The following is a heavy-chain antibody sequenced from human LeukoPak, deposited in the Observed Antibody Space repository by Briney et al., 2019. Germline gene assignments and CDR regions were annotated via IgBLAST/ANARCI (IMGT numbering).Heavy chain of an antibody. V-gene: IGHV3-23*01. CDR3: AKEAKDYYDSSGYYPTSFDY. CDR1: GFTFSSYA. CDR2: ISGSGGST. Sequence: GGSLRLSCAASGFTFSSYAMSWVRQAPGKGLEWVSAISGSGGSTYYADSVKGRFTISRDNSKNTLYLQMNSLRAEDTAVHYCAKEAKDYYDSSGYYPTSFDYWGQGTLVTASS. D-gene: IGHD3-22*01. J-gene: IGHJ4*02.